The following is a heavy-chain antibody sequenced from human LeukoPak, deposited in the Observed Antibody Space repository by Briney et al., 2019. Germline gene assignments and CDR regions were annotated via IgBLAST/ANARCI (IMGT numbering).Heavy chain of an antibody. J-gene: IGHJ3*02. D-gene: IGHD3-22*01. CDR2: INPNSGGT. V-gene: IGHV1-2*02. CDR3: ARDRGKGYSGCDWKYYYDSSGYHDAFDI. Sequence: ASVKVSCKASGYTFTGYYMHWVRQAPGQGLEWMGWINPNSGGTNYAEKFQGRVTMTRDTSISTAYMELSRLRSDDTAVYYCARDRGKGYSGCDWKYYYDSSGYHDAFDIWGQGTMVTVSS. CDR1: GYTFTGYY.